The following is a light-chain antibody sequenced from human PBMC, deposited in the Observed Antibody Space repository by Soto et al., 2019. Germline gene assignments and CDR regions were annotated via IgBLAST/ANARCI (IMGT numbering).Light chain of an antibody. CDR2: QTS. CDR3: QQYYDWPLT. CDR1: QYINTR. V-gene: IGKV3D-15*01. J-gene: IGKJ4*01. Sequence: EIVLTQSPATLSSFPGDRVTLSCMASQYINTRLAWYQHRPGQAPRLLIYQTSIRAAGIPARFSASGSGTEFTLAISSLQSEDFAVYYCQQYYDWPLTFGRGTKVDIK.